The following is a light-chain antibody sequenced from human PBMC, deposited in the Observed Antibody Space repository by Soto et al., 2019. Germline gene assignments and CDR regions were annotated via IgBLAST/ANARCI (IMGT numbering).Light chain of an antibody. V-gene: IGKV1-9*01. Sequence: IKLTQSPPSLSASVGDRVTITCRASQGVSSSLAWYHQQPGKAPKLLIYAATTLQSGVPSRFSGSGSGTDFTLTINSLQPEDFATYYCQHLHSYPLTFGHGTLWRL. CDR3: QHLHSYPLT. CDR2: AAT. J-gene: IGKJ5*01. CDR1: QGVSSS.